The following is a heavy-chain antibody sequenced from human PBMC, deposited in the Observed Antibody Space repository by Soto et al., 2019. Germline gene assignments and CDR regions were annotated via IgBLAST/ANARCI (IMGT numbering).Heavy chain of an antibody. CDR1: GGTFSSYA. CDR2: IIPIFGTA. Sequence: QVQLVQSGAEVKKPGSSVKVSCKASGGTFSSYAISWVRQAPGQGLEWMGGIIPIFGTANYAQKFQGRVTITADEHTSTAYMELSSRRSEDTAVYYCARESRYCSGGSCYFLPGIDYWGQGTLVTVSS. V-gene: IGHV1-69*12. J-gene: IGHJ4*02. CDR3: ARESRYCSGGSCYFLPGIDY. D-gene: IGHD2-15*01.